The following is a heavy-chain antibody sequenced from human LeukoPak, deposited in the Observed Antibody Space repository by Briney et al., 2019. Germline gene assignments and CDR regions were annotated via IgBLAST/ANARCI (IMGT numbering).Heavy chain of an antibody. CDR3: ARQSFVTMIVVVTWGPFDY. CDR2: ISSSGSTI. J-gene: IGHJ4*02. D-gene: IGHD3-22*01. V-gene: IGHV3-48*03. Sequence: GGSLRLSCAASGFTFSSYEMNWVRQAPGKGLEWVSYISSSGSTIYYADSVKGRFTISRDNAKNSLYLQMNSLRAEDTAVYYCARQSFVTMIVVVTWGPFDYWGQGTLVTVSS. CDR1: GFTFSSYE.